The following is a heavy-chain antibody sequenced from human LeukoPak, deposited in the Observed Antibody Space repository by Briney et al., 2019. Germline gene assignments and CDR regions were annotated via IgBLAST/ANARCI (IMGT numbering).Heavy chain of an antibody. D-gene: IGHD6-19*01. V-gene: IGHV1-69*01. CDR1: GGTLSSYA. J-gene: IGHJ4*02. CDR2: IIPIFGTA. CDR3: ARGILGSSGSMGHDY. Sequence: GSSAKVSCKASGGTLSSYAISWVRQAPGQGLEWMGGIIPIFGTANYAQKFQGRVTITADESTSTAYMELSSLRSEDTAVYYCARGILGSSGSMGHDYWGQGTLVTVSS.